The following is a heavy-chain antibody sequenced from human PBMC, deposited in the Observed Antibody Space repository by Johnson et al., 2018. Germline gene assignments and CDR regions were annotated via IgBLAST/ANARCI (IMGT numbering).Heavy chain of an antibody. V-gene: IGHV3-30*14. J-gene: IGHJ1*01. Sequence: QVQLVQSGGGVVQPGRSLRVSCVASGFIFTNYAMHWVRQAPGEGLEGVGAISYDGSKKYYGDSVKGRFTISRDNSKNTLYLQMNSLRAEDTAVYYCASEDISGYYFRHWGQGTLVTVSS. D-gene: IGHD3-22*01. CDR1: GFIFTNYA. CDR2: ISYDGSKK. CDR3: ASEDISGYYFRH.